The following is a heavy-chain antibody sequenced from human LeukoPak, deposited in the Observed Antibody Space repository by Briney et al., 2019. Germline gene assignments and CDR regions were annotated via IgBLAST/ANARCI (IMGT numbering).Heavy chain of an antibody. CDR2: IYNSWST. CDR3: ARNITSLIPAGYFDY. J-gene: IGHJ4*02. V-gene: IGHV4-39*01. D-gene: IGHD2-2*01. CDR1: GGSIASGRYY. Sequence: SETLSLTCTVSGGSIASGRYYWAWIRQPPGKGLEWIGSIYNSWSTSYNPSLRSRVAMSVGTSKTQFSLRLSSVTAADTAVYYCARNITSLIPAGYFDYWGQGTLVAVSS.